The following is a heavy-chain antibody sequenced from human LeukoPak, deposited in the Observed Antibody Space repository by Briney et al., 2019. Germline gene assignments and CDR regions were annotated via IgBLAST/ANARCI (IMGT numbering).Heavy chain of an antibody. V-gene: IGHV3-30-3*01. CDR2: ISYDGSSK. D-gene: IGHD3-22*01. CDR3: ARGDDSSGQVDY. Sequence: GGSPRHSCAASGFTSSTYAMHWVRQAPGKGLEWVAIISYDGSSKYYANSVKGRFTISRDNSKSTLYLQMNSLRPEDTAVYYCARGDDSSGQVDYWGQGTLVTVSS. CDR1: GFTSSTYA. J-gene: IGHJ4*02.